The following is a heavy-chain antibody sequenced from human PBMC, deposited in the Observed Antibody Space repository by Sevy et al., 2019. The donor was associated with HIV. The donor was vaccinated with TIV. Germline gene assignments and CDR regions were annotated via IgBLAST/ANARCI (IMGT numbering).Heavy chain of an antibody. V-gene: IGHV3-48*03. D-gene: IGHD4-17*01. J-gene: IGHJ4*02. Sequence: GGSLRLSCAASGFTFSSYEMNWVRQAPGKGLEWVSYISSSGSSIYYADSVKGRFTISRDNAKNSLYLQMNSLRAEDTAVYYCARDRGKYGGRNDYWGQGTLVTVSS. CDR1: GFTFSSYE. CDR3: ARDRGKYGGRNDY. CDR2: ISSSGSSI.